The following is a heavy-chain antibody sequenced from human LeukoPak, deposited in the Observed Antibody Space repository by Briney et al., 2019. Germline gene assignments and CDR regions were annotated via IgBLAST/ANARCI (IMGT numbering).Heavy chain of an antibody. J-gene: IGHJ3*02. CDR2: IYYSGST. Sequence: WETLSLTCTVSGGSINSNNYYWGWIRQPPGKGLEWIGSIYYSGSTYYNPSLKSRVTISVDTSKNQFSLKLSSVTAADTAVYYCAKSTYYFDSTGYYQDAFDIWGQGTMVTVSS. CDR1: GGSINSNNYY. D-gene: IGHD3-22*01. CDR3: AKSTYYFDSTGYYQDAFDI. V-gene: IGHV4-39*01.